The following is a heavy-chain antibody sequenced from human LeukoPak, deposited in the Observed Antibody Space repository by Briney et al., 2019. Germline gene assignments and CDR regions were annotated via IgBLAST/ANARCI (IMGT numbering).Heavy chain of an antibody. Sequence: GGSLRLSCAASGFTFSSYEMSWVRQAPGKGLEWVSYISSSGSTIYYADSVKGRFTISRDNANNSLYLQMNSLRAEDTAVYYCARDPAGEGYLNHGGQGTLVTVSS. CDR2: ISSSGSTI. CDR1: GFTFSSYE. D-gene: IGHD2-15*01. J-gene: IGHJ4*02. V-gene: IGHV3-48*03. CDR3: ARDPAGEGYLNH.